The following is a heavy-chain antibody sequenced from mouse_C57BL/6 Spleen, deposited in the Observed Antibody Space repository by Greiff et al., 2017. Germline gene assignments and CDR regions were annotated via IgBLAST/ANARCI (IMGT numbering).Heavy chain of an antibody. CDR3: AVYGYDGFAY. Sequence: QVQLKQPGAELVMPGASVKLSCKASGYTFTSYWMHWVKQRPGQGLEWIGEIDPSDSYTNYNQKFKGKSTLTVDKSSSTVYMQLSSLTSEDSAVYYCAVYGYDGFAYWGQGTLVTVSA. J-gene: IGHJ3*01. CDR2: IDPSDSYT. D-gene: IGHD2-2*01. CDR1: GYTFTSYW. V-gene: IGHV1-69*01.